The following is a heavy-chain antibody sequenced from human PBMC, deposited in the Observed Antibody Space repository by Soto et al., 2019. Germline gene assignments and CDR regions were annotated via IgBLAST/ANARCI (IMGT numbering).Heavy chain of an antibody. V-gene: IGHV1-46*01. J-gene: IGHJ1*01. Sequence: QVQLVQSGAEVKKLGASVKVSCKASGYTFSSYYIHWVRQAPRQGLEWMGIINPSGGSTNYAQKFQGRVTMTRDTSTSTVYMEVSNLRTEDTAGYFCARGRSPPTRVAFQHWGQGTLVTVSS. D-gene: IGHD2-2*01. CDR1: GYTFSSYY. CDR3: ARGRSPPTRVAFQH. CDR2: INPSGGST.